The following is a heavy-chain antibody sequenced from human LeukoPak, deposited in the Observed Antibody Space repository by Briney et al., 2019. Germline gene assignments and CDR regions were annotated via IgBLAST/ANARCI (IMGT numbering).Heavy chain of an antibody. D-gene: IGHD2-15*01. Sequence: GGALRLSCAASGFTFSSYGMHWVRQAPGKGLEWVASIWSDGSNKYYADSVKGRFTISRDDSKNTVYLQMNSLRADDTAVYYCARVRGRCSGDSCYSDYWGQGTLVTVSS. CDR1: GFTFSSYG. J-gene: IGHJ4*02. CDR2: IWSDGSNK. CDR3: ARVRGRCSGDSCYSDY. V-gene: IGHV3-33*01.